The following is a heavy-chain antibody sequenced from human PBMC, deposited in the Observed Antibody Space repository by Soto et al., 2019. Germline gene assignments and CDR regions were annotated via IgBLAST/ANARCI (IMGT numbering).Heavy chain of an antibody. Sequence: QVQLVQSGAEVKKPGASVKVSCKASGYTFTSYGISWVRQAPGQGLEWMGWISAYNGNTNYAQKLQGRVTVTTDTSTSTAYMELRSLRSDDTAVYYCARVWYCSSTSCYDYYYGMDVWGQGTTVTVSS. J-gene: IGHJ6*02. D-gene: IGHD2-2*01. V-gene: IGHV1-18*01. CDR3: ARVWYCSSTSCYDYYYGMDV. CDR2: ISAYNGNT. CDR1: GYTFTSYG.